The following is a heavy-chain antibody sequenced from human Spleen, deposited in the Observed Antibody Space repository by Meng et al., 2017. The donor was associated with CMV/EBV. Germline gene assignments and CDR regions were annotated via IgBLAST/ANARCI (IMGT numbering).Heavy chain of an antibody. V-gene: IGHV3-23*01. CDR1: GFTFSSYA. CDR3: ARQSGYYTCYYYDY. CDR2: ISGSGGST. Sequence: GESLKISCAASGFTFSSYAMSWVRQAPGKGLEWVSAISGSGGSTYYADSVKGRFTISRDNSKNTLYLQMNSLRAEDTAVYYCARQSGYYTCYYYDYWGQGALVTVSS. D-gene: IGHD3-3*01. J-gene: IGHJ4*02.